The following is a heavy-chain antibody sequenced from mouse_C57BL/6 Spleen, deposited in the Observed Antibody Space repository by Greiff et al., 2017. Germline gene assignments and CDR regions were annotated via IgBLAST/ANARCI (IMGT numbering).Heavy chain of an antibody. CDR2: IFPGSGST. CDR3: ARCYYGSLPYWYFDV. D-gene: IGHD1-1*01. V-gene: IGHV1-75*01. CDR1: GYTFTDYY. Sequence: VQRVESGPELVKPGASVKISCKASGYTFTDYYINWVKQRPGQGLEWIGWIFPGSGSTYYNEKFKGKATLTVDKSSSTAYMLLSSLTSEDSAVYFCARCYYGSLPYWYFDVWGTGTTVTVSS. J-gene: IGHJ1*03.